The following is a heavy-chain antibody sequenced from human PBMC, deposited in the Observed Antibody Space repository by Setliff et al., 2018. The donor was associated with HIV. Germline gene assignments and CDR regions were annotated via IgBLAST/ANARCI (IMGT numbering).Heavy chain of an antibody. J-gene: IGHJ3*01. CDR2: INPNSGGT. V-gene: IGHV1-2*02. Sequence: ASVKVSCKASGYSFRTYSMHWVRQAPGQGLEWMGWINPNSGGTNYAQKFQGRVTMSLDTSTNTVYLELKGLTSDDTAVYYCAKPRIFDSFDVWGPGTVVTVSS. CDR3: AKPRIFDSFDV. D-gene: IGHD2-15*01. CDR1: GYSFRTYS.